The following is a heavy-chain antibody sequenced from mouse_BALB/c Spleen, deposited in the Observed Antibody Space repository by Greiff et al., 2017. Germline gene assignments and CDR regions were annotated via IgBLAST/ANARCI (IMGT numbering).Heavy chain of an antibody. CDR1: GFSLTSYG. V-gene: IGHV2-9*02. Sequence: VKLMESGPGLVAPSQSLSITCTVSGFSLTSYGVHWVRQPPGKGLEWLGVIWAGGSTNYNSALMSRLSISKDNSKSQVSLKMNSLQTDDTAMYYCARDRYYDYDEGAWFAYWGQGTLVTVSA. CDR3: ARDRYYDYDEGAWFAY. J-gene: IGHJ3*01. CDR2: IWAGGST. D-gene: IGHD2-4*01.